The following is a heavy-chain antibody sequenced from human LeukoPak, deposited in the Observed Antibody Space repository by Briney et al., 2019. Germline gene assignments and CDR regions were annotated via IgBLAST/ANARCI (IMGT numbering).Heavy chain of an antibody. CDR2: ISYDGGNK. D-gene: IGHD5-18*01. Sequence: PGGSLRLSCAASGFTFSSSAMHWVRQAPGKGLEWVAVISYDGGNKYYADSVRGRFTISRDNSKNTLYLQVNSLRAEDTAVYYCARESGYSYLEFYFDYWGQGTLVTVSS. CDR3: ARESGYSYLEFYFDY. J-gene: IGHJ4*02. V-gene: IGHV3-30-3*01. CDR1: GFTFSSSA.